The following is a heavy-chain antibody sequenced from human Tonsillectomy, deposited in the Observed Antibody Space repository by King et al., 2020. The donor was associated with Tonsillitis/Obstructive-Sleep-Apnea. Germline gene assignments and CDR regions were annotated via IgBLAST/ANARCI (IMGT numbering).Heavy chain of an antibody. D-gene: IGHD3-10*01. CDR3: AKGLVRKGNYYNYGMDV. Sequence: VQLVESGGGLVKPGRSLRLSCAGSGFTFDDYAMHWVRQAPGKGLEWVSGISWNSGSIGYADSVKGRFTISRDNAKNSLYMQMNSLRAEDTALYYCAKGLVRKGNYYNYGMDVWGQGTTVTVSS. CDR1: GFTFDDYA. CDR2: ISWNSGSI. J-gene: IGHJ6*02. V-gene: IGHV3-9*01.